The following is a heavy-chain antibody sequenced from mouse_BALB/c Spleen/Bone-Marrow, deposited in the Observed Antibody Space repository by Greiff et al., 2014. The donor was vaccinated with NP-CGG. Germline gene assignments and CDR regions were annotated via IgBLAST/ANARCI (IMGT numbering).Heavy chain of an antibody. CDR1: GFPLTNYG. V-gene: IGHV2-9*02. CDR2: IWAGGST. Sequence: VKLVESXPGLVAPSQSLSITCTVSGFPLTNYGVHWVRQPPGKGLEWLGVIWAGGSTNYNSALMSRLSITKDNSKSQVFLKMNSLQTDDTAMYYCARDWYYDYYFDYWGQGTTLTVSS. D-gene: IGHD2-4*01. CDR3: ARDWYYDYYFDY. J-gene: IGHJ2*01.